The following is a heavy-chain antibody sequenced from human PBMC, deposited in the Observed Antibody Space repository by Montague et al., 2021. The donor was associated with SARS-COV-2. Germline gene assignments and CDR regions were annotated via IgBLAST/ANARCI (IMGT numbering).Heavy chain of an antibody. CDR1: GDSVSSNRAA. V-gene: IGHV6-1*01. CDR3: SRGYCGGGSCYVFDY. D-gene: IGHD2-15*01. CDR2: TYYRSKWYN. J-gene: IGHJ4*02. Sequence: CAISGDSVSSNRAAWNWIRQSPGRGLESLGRTYYRSKWYNDYAXXXEXXITINPDTSKNQFSLQLKSVTPEDTAVYYCSRGYCGGGSCYVFDYWGQGTLVTVSS.